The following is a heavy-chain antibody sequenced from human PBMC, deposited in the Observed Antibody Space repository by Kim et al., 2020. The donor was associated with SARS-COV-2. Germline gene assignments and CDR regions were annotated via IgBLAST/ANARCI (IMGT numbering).Heavy chain of an antibody. D-gene: IGHD6-13*01. J-gene: IGHJ4*03. V-gene: IGHV4-59*01. Sequence: SETLSLTCTVSGGSISSYYWSWIRQPPGKGLEWIGYIYYSGSTNYNPSLKSRVTISVDTSKNQFSLKLSSVTAADTAVYYCARGRRRSSWQALYYFDYWGQGTPVTVSS. CDR2: IYYSGST. CDR1: GGSISSYY. CDR3: ARGRRRSSWQALYYFDY.